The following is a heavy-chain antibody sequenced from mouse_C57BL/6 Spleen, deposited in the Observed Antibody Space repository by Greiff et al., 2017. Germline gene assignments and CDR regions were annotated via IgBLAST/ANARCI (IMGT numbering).Heavy chain of an antibody. Sequence: QVQLQQPGAELVRPGSSVKLSCKASGYTFTSYWMDWVKQRPGQVLEWIGNIYPSDSETHYNQKFKDKATLTVDKSSSTAYMQLSSLTSEDSAVYYCARSDYGSSFDYWGQGTTLTVSS. CDR1: GYTFTSYW. CDR3: ARSDYGSSFDY. D-gene: IGHD1-1*01. J-gene: IGHJ2*01. CDR2: IYPSDSET. V-gene: IGHV1-61*01.